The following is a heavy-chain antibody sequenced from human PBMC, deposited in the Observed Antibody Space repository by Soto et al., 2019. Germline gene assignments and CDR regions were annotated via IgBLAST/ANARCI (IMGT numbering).Heavy chain of an antibody. D-gene: IGHD6-13*01. CDR3: AKARHSTSWYGVEADF. CDR2: ISYGGDNK. J-gene: IGHJ4*02. Sequence: QVQLVESGGGVVQPGRSLRLSCAASGFIFSDYAMHWVRQAPVKGLEWVAVISYGGDNKYYADSVRGRFAISRDNLKNTLYLQMNSLNPEDTAVYHCAKARHSTSWYGVEADFWGQGTLVTVSS. V-gene: IGHV3-30*09. CDR1: GFIFSDYA.